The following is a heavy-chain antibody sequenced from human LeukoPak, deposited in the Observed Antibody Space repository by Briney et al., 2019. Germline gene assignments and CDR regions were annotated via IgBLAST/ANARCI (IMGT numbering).Heavy chain of an antibody. Sequence: PSETLSLTCSVSGASISDYYWSWIRRSPGKGLEWIGYFYFSGTSTFNPSLQSRVTMSVDASKNQFSLKLTSVTAADTAVYYCVRHVTTGFNLFEYWGQGTLVTVSS. CDR1: GASISDYY. CDR2: FYFSGTS. V-gene: IGHV4-59*08. J-gene: IGHJ4*02. CDR3: VRHVTTGFNLFEY. D-gene: IGHD5-24*01.